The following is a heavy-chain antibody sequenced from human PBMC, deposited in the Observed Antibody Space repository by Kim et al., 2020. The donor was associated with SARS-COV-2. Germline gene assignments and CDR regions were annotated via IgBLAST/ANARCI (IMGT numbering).Heavy chain of an antibody. J-gene: IGHJ6*02. CDR1: GFTFSSYW. Sequence: GGSLRLSCAASGFTFSSYWMHWVRQAPGKGLVWVSRINSDGSSTSYADSVKGRFTISRDNAKNTLYLQMNSLRAEDTAVYYCAREPPTLGYCSSTSCYYYYYGMDVWGQGTTVTVSS. V-gene: IGHV3-74*01. CDR2: INSDGSST. CDR3: AREPPTLGYCSSTSCYYYYYGMDV. D-gene: IGHD2-2*01.